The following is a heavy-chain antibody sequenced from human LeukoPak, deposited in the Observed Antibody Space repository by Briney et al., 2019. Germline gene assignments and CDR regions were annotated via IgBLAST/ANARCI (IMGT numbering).Heavy chain of an antibody. CDR2: ISSSSSYI. CDR1: GFTFSSYS. J-gene: IGHJ1*01. D-gene: IGHD3-22*01. Sequence: GGPLRLSCAASGFTFSSYSMNWVRQAPGKGLEWVSSISSSSSYIYYADSVKGRFTISRDNAKNSLYLQMNSLRAEDTAVYYCATLYYYDSSGYEYFQHWGQGTLVTVSS. CDR3: ATLYYYDSSGYEYFQH. V-gene: IGHV3-21*01.